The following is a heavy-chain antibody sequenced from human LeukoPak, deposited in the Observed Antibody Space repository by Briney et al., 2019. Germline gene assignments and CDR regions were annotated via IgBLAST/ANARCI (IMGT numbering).Heavy chain of an antibody. J-gene: IGHJ4*02. CDR2: IYYSGST. CDR1: GGSISSSSYY. Sequence: PSETLSLTCTVSGGSISSSSYYWGWIRQPPGKGLEWIGSIYYSGSTYYNPSLKSRVTISVDTSKNQFSLKLSSVTAADTAVYYCARRSVHYFDYWGQGTLVTVSS. CDR3: ARRSVHYFDY. V-gene: IGHV4-39*07.